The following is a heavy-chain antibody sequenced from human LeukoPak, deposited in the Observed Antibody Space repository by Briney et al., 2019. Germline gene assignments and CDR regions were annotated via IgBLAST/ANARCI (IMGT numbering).Heavy chain of an antibody. CDR1: GGSFSDYW. Sequence: SETLSLTCAVYGGSFSDYWWTWIRQSPGKGLEWIGEINHSGITHYNPSLKSRITMSLDTSKKQFSLQLSSVTAADTAFYYCARKGGGQLVNTRRWFDPWGQGTLVTVSS. CDR2: INHSGIT. D-gene: IGHD6-13*01. J-gene: IGHJ5*02. CDR3: ARKGGGQLVNTRRWFDP. V-gene: IGHV4-34*01.